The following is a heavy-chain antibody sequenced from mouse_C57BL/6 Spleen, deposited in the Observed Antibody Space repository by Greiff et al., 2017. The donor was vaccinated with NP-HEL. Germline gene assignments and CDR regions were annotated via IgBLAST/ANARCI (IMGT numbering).Heavy chain of an antibody. Sequence: VQLKESGGDLVKPGGSLKLSCAASGFTFSSYGMSWVRQTPDKRLEWVATISSGGSYTYYPDSVKGRFTISRDNAKNTLYLQMSSLKSEDTAMYYCARHPYGNYEGLDYAMDYWGQGTSVTVSS. D-gene: IGHD2-1*01. CDR3: ARHPYGNYEGLDYAMDY. CDR2: ISSGGSYT. CDR1: GFTFSSYG. J-gene: IGHJ4*01. V-gene: IGHV5-6*01.